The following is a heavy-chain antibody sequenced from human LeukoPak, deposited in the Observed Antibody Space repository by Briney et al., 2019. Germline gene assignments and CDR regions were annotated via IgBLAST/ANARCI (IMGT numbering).Heavy chain of an antibody. V-gene: IGHV1-69*02. CDR1: GGTFSSYT. CDR3: ARARIGYCSGGSYYEDYYFDY. D-gene: IGHD2-15*01. Sequence: ASVKVSCKASGGTFSSYTISWVRQAPGQGLEWMGRIIPILGIANYAQKFQGRVTITADKSTSTAYMELSSLRSEDTAVYYCARARIGYCSGGSYYEDYYFDYRGQGTLVTVSS. CDR2: IIPILGIA. J-gene: IGHJ4*02.